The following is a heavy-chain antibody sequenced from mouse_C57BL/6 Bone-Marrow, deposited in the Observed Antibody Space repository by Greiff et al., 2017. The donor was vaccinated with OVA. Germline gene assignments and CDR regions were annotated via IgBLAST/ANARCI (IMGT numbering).Heavy chain of an antibody. CDR3: TADGSSYGWYFDV. V-gene: IGHV6-3*01. CDR1: GFTFSNYW. Sequence: EVMLVESGGGLVQPGGSMKLSCVASGFTFSNYWMNWVRQSPEKGLEWVAQIRLKSDNYATHYAESVKGRFTISRDDSKSSVYLQMNNLRAEDTGIYYCTADGSSYGWYFDVWGTGTTVTVSS. J-gene: IGHJ1*03. D-gene: IGHD1-1*01. CDR2: IRLKSDNYAT.